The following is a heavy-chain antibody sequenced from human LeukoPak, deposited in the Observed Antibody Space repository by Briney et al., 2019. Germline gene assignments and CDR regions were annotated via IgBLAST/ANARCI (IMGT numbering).Heavy chain of an antibody. V-gene: IGHV1-8*03. CDR3: AREEAVAAGRWFDP. CDR2: MNPNSGNT. Sequence: ASVKVSCKASGYTFTSYDINWVRQATGQGLEWMGWMNPNSGNTGYAQKFQGRVTITRNTSISTAYVELSSLRSEDTAVYYCAREEAVAAGRWFDPWGQGTLVTVSS. CDR1: GYTFTSYD. D-gene: IGHD6-19*01. J-gene: IGHJ5*02.